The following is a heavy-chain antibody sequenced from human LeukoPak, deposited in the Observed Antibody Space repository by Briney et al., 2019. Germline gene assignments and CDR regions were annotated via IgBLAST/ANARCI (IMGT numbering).Heavy chain of an antibody. Sequence: SETLSLTCTVSGGSISSYYWSWIRQPPGKGLEWIGYIYYSGSTNYNPSLKSRVTISVDTSKNQFSLKLSSVTAADTAVYYCARGRGYDYVWGSYRQAYYFDYWGQGTLVTVSS. CDR3: ARGRGYDYVWGSYRQAYYFDY. D-gene: IGHD3-16*02. J-gene: IGHJ4*02. V-gene: IGHV4-59*01. CDR1: GGSISSYY. CDR2: IYYSGST.